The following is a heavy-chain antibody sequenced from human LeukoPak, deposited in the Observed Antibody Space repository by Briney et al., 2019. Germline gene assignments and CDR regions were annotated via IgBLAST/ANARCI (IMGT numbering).Heavy chain of an antibody. V-gene: IGHV3-21*01. CDR3: ARDPAGGQYDFWSGFYRFDS. Sequence: PGGSLRLSCAASGFTFSTYNMTWLRQAPGKGLEWVSSITSSGTYIYYVDSVKGRFTISRDNAKNSLYLHMNSLRAEDTAVYYCARDPAGGQYDFWSGFYRFDSWGQGTLVTVSS. CDR1: GFTFSTYN. J-gene: IGHJ4*02. D-gene: IGHD3-3*01. CDR2: ITSSGTYI.